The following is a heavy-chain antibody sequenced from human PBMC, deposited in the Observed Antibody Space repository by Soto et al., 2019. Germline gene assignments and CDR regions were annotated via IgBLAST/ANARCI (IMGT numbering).Heavy chain of an antibody. CDR2: IKEDGNEK. D-gene: IGHD3-16*02. Sequence: EVQLVESGGDLVQPGGSLRLSCAASGFTFSSYWMSWVRQAPGKGLEWVAKIKEDGNEKYYVDSVKGRFTISRDNANNLLYLQMNSLRADDSAVYYCARDYPGYWGQGTLVTVSS. J-gene: IGHJ4*02. V-gene: IGHV3-7*01. CDR1: GFTFSSYW. CDR3: ARDYPGY.